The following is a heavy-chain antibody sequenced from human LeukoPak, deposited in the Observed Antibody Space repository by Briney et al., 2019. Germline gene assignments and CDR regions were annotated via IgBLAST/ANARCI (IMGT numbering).Heavy chain of an antibody. CDR2: INHSGST. J-gene: IGHJ4*02. V-gene: IGHV4-34*01. Sequence: SETLSLTCAVYGGSFSGYYWSWIRQPPGKGLEWIGEINHSGSTNYNPSLKSRVTISVDTSKNQFSLKLSSVTAADTAVYYCARFGGSSPPLGFIDYWGQGTLVTVSS. CDR3: ARFGGSSPPLGFIDY. D-gene: IGHD1-26*01. CDR1: GGSFSGYY.